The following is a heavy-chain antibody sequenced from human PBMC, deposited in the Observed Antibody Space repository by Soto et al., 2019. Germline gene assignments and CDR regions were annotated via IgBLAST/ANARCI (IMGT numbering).Heavy chain of an antibody. CDR3: ARAGYNYDSSAYYFDY. CDR1: GGSISSGGYS. D-gene: IGHD3-22*01. CDR2: IYYSGGT. J-gene: IGHJ4*02. V-gene: IGHV4-30-2*01. Sequence: SETLSLTCAVSGGSISSGGYSWSWIRQPPGKGLEWIGYIYYSGGTYYNPSLKSRVTISVDRPKNQFSLKLNSVTAADTAVYYCARAGYNYDSSAYYFDYWGQGTLVTVSS.